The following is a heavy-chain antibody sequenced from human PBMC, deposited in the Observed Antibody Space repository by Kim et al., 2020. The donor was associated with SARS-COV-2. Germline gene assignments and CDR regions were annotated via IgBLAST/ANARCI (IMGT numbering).Heavy chain of an antibody. J-gene: IGHJ4*02. V-gene: IGHV1-2*02. CDR1: GYTFTGYY. CDR2: INPNSGGT. CDR3: ASQKREGSGWYSRASAYYFDY. Sequence: ASVKVSCKASGYTFTGYYMHWVRQAPGQGLEWMGWINPNSGGTNYAQKFQGRVTMTRDTSISTAYMELSRLRSDDTAVYYCASQKREGSGWYSRASAYYFDYWGQGTLVTVSS. D-gene: IGHD6-19*01.